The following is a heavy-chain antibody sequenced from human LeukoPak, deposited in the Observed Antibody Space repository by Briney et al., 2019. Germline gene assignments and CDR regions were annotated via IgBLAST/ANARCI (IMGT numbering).Heavy chain of an antibody. CDR2: IDWDDDK. CDR3: ARNRREPHFDY. CDR1: GFSLSTSGMC. J-gene: IGHJ4*02. Sequence: ESGPALVKPTQTLTLTCTFSGFSLSTSGMCVSWIRQPPGKALEWLARIDWDDDKYYSTSLKTSPTISKDTSKNQVVITMTNMDPVDTATYYCARNRREPHFDYGGQGTLVTVSS. V-gene: IGHV2-70*11. D-gene: IGHD1-14*01.